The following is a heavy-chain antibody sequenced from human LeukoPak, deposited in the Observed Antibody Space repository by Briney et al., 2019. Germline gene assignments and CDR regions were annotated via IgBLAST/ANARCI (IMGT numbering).Heavy chain of an antibody. Sequence: PGRSLRLSCAASGLTFRNYGMHWVRQAPGKGLEWVANIKQDGSEKYYVDSVRGRFTLSRDNAKNLLYLQMSSLRAEDTAIYYCARVRTSGYEGLYYFDYWGQGTLVTVSS. V-gene: IGHV3-7*03. CDR3: ARVRTSGYEGLYYFDY. CDR1: GLTFRNYG. J-gene: IGHJ4*02. CDR2: IKQDGSEK. D-gene: IGHD5-12*01.